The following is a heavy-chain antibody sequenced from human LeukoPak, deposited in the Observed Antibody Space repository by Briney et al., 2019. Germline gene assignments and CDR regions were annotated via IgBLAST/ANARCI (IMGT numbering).Heavy chain of an antibody. V-gene: IGHV3-66*02. D-gene: IGHD6-13*01. J-gene: IGHJ4*02. CDR2: IYSGGST. Sequence: GGSLRLSCAASGFTVSSNYMSWVRQAPGKGLEWVSVIYSGGSTYYVDSVKGRFTISRDNSKNTLYLQMNSLRAEDTAVYYCARAQLAAAGPNDYWGQGTLVTVSS. CDR1: GFTVSSNY. CDR3: ARAQLAAAGPNDY.